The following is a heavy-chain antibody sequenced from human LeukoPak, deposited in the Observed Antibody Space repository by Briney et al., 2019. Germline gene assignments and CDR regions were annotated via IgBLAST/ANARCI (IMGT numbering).Heavy chain of an antibody. J-gene: IGHJ4*02. CDR3: ATRGYFDWLAFDY. CDR1: GGSISGYY. D-gene: IGHD3-9*01. V-gene: IGHV4-59*12. CDR2: VSDSGRT. Sequence: SETLSLTCTVSGGSISGYYWSWIRETPGKGLEWIGYVSDSGRTNYNPSLKSRVTISVDTSKNQFSLKLSSVTAADTAVYYCATRGYFDWLAFDYWGQGTLVTVSS.